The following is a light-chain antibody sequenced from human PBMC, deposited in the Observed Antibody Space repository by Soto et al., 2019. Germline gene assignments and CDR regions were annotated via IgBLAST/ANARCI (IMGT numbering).Light chain of an antibody. CDR1: QSISNF. J-gene: IGKJ4*01. CDR3: QQTYSVPLT. V-gene: IGKV1-39*01. Sequence: DIQMTQAPSSLSASVGDRVTVTFRASQSISNFLNWYQQKPGKAPKLLIYSASSLQSGVPSRFSGSGSGTDFTLTISSLQPEDFATYYCQQTYSVPLTFGGGTRVEIK. CDR2: SAS.